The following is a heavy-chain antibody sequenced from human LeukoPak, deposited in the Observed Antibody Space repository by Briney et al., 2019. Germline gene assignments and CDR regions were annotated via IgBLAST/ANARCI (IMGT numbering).Heavy chain of an antibody. CDR1: GYTFTGYY. V-gene: IGHV1-2*02. CDR2: INPNSGGT. D-gene: IGHD3-10*01. Sequence: GASVKVSCKASGYTFTGYYMHWVRQAPGQGLEWMGWINPNSGGTNYAQKFQGRVTMTRDTSISTAYMELSRLRSDDTAVYYCARDPSGELYYYYMDVWGKGTTVTVSS. J-gene: IGHJ6*03. CDR3: ARDPSGELYYYYMDV.